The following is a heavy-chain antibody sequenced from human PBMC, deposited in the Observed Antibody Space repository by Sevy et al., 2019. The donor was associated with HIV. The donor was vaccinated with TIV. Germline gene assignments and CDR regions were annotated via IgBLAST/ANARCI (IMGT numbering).Heavy chain of an antibody. CDR3: ARAYCSGGRCYSLAY. CDR1: GYTFSTYR. Sequence: SSVKVSCKVSGYTFSTYRITWVRQAPGQGLEWMGWISPHNGDTNYAQKLQGRVTMITDTSTSTAYMELRSLRSDDTAVYYCARAYCSGGRCYSLAYWGQGTLVTVSS. J-gene: IGHJ4*02. CDR2: ISPHNGDT. D-gene: IGHD2-15*01. V-gene: IGHV1-18*01.